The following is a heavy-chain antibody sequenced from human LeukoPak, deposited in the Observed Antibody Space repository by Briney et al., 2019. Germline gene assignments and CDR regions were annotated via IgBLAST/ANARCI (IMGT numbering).Heavy chain of an antibody. D-gene: IGHD6-6*01. CDR1: GFTFSSYW. V-gene: IGHV3-7*01. Sequence: GGSLRLSCAASGFTFSSYWMSWVRQAPGKGLEWVANIKQDGSEKYYVDSVKGRFTISRDNAKNSLYLQMNSLRAEDTAVYYCASGPRSSDYYYYGMDVWGQGTTVTVPS. J-gene: IGHJ6*02. CDR2: IKQDGSEK. CDR3: ASGPRSSDYYYYGMDV.